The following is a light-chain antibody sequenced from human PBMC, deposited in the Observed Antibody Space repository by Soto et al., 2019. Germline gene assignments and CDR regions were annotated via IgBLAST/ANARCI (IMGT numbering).Light chain of an antibody. CDR1: NSDIGIYDF. V-gene: IGLV2-8*01. J-gene: IGLJ3*02. Sequence: QSALTQPPSASGSPGQSVTISCTGTNSDIGIYDFVSWYQQHPGKAPKLLIYEVSKRPSGVPDRFSGSKSGNTASLTVSDLQTEDAADYFCSAYAGTTGLGVFGGGTKLTVL. CDR3: SAYAGTTGLGV. CDR2: EVS.